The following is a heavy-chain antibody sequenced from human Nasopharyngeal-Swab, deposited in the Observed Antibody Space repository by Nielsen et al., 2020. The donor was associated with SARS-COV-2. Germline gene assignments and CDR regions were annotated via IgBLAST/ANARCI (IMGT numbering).Heavy chain of an antibody. J-gene: IGHJ4*02. CDR2: NYSSGST. CDR3: ARDNQLNYYDSSGYYD. Sequence: SESLSLTCTVSCGSIRRSRYYLGRNRQPPGNVLEWTGRNYSSGSTYYNPSLKSRVTISVDTSKNQFSLKLSSVTAADTAVYYCARDNQLNYYDSSGYYDWGQGTLVTVSS. V-gene: IGHV4-39*07. D-gene: IGHD3-22*01. CDR1: CGSIRRSRYY.